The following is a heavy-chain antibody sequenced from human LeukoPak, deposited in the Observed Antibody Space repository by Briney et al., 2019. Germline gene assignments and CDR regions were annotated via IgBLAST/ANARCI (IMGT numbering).Heavy chain of an antibody. CDR1: GGTFSSYA. CDR2: IIPIFGTA. D-gene: IGHD3-9*01. J-gene: IGHJ4*02. CDR3: ARVLEYYDILTGYPRYYFDY. Sequence: AASVKVSCKASGGTFSSYAISWVRQAPGQGLEWMGGIIPIFGTANYAQKFQGRVTITADESTSTAYMELSSLRSEDTAVYYCARVLEYYDILTGYPRYYFDYWGQGTLVTVSS. V-gene: IGHV1-69*13.